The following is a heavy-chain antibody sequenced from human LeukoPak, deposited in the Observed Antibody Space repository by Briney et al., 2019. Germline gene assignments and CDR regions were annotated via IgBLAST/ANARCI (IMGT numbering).Heavy chain of an antibody. V-gene: IGHV4-34*01. CDR2: IYHTGST. J-gene: IGHJ3*01. CDR1: GGSFSTYY. D-gene: IGHD2-21*01. Sequence: SETLSLTCAVYGGSFSTYYWSWIRQPPGKGLEWIGDIYHTGSTTYSPSLKSRVTISVDTSKKQFSLGLTSVTAADTAVYYCARVGYPTQRRVLSAVPIPTAGAFDVWGQGTLVTVSS. CDR3: ARVGYPTQRRVLSAVPIPTAGAFDV.